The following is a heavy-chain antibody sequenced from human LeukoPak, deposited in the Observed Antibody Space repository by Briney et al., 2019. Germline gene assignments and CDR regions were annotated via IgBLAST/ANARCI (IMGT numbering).Heavy chain of an antibody. CDR1: GGSISSGDYY. D-gene: IGHD3-9*01. Sequence: PSETLSLTCTVSGGSISSGDYYWSWIRQPPGKGLEWIVYIYYSGSTYYNPSLKSRVTISVDRSKNQFSLKLSTVTAADTAVYYCARVSLGDILTGYHYYFDYWGQGTLVTVSS. CDR3: ARVSLGDILTGYHYYFDY. J-gene: IGHJ4*02. CDR2: IYYSGST. V-gene: IGHV4-30-4*01.